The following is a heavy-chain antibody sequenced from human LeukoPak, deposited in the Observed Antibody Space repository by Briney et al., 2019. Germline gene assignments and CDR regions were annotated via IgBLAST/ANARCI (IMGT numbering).Heavy chain of an antibody. CDR1: GFTFSSYA. Sequence: GGSLRLSCAASGFTFSSYAMSWVRQAPGKGLEWVSVVGVSGGTTYYADSVKGRFTISRDNSKNTLHLEINSPRAEDTAVYYCSPLGSGVDYWGQGTLVTVTS. V-gene: IGHV3-23*01. J-gene: IGHJ4*02. D-gene: IGHD6-19*01. CDR2: VGVSGGTT. CDR3: SPLGSGVDY.